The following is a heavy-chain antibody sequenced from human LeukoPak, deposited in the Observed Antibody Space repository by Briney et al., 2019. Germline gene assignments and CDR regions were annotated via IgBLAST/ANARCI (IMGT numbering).Heavy chain of an antibody. J-gene: IGHJ5*02. CDR3: AILSHGRYQGLEVNWFDP. CDR1: GGSISSGDYS. V-gene: IGHV4-39*07. CDR2: INHSGST. Sequence: PSETLSLTCTVSGGSISSGDYSWSWIRQPPGKGLEWIGEINHSGSTNYNPSLKSRVTISVDTSKNQFSLKLSSVTAADTAVYYCAILSHGRYQGLEVNWFDPWGQGTLVTVSS. D-gene: IGHD3-16*02.